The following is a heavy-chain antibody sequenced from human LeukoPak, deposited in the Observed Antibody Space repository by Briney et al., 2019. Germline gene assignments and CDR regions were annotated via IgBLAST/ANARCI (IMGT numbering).Heavy chain of an antibody. Sequence: ASVKVSCKTSGYTFTVYYMHWVRQAPGQGLEWMAWINPNSGVTYYAQKFQGRITMTRDTSISTAYMELSRLRSDDTAVYYCARQESGYSDWGQGTLVTVSS. J-gene: IGHJ4*02. V-gene: IGHV1-2*02. CDR2: INPNSGVT. CDR1: GYTFTVYY. CDR3: ARQESGYSD. D-gene: IGHD3-3*01.